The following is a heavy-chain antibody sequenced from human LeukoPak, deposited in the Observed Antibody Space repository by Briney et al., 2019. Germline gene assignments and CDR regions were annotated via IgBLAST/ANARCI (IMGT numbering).Heavy chain of an antibody. J-gene: IGHJ4*02. Sequence: GGSLRLSCAASGFTFSSYAMSWVRQAPGKGLEWVSAISGSGGSTYYADSVKGRFTISRDNSKNTLYLQMNSLRAGDTAVYYCAKDVSSYYDSSGYFDYWGQGTLVTVSS. D-gene: IGHD3-22*01. CDR2: ISGSGGST. V-gene: IGHV3-23*01. CDR1: GFTFSSYA. CDR3: AKDVSSYYDSSGYFDY.